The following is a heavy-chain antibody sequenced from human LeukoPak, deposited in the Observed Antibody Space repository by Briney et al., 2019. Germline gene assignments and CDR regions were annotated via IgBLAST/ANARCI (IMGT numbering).Heavy chain of an antibody. CDR3: ARDLNCGGDCYPHS. D-gene: IGHD2-21*02. CDR2: ISSSSSYI. V-gene: IGHV3-21*01. CDR1: GFTFSSYW. Sequence: GGSLRLSCAASGFTFSSYWMSWVRQAPGKGLEWVSSISSSSSYIYYADSVKGRFTISRDNAKNSLYLQMNSLRAEDTAVYYCARDLNCGGDCYPHSWGQGTLVTVSS. J-gene: IGHJ4*02.